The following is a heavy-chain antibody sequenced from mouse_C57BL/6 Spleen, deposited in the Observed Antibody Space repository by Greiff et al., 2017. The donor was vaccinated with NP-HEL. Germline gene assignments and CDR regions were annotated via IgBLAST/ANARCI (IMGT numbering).Heavy chain of an antibody. V-gene: IGHV3-6*01. D-gene: IGHD1-1*02. Sequence: EVHLVESGPGLVKPSQSLSLTCSVTGYSITSGYYWNWIRQFPGNKLEWMGYISYDGSNNYNPSLKNRISITRDTSKNQFFLKLNSVTTEDTATYYCARGLWSYAMDDWGQGTSVTVSS. J-gene: IGHJ4*01. CDR3: ARGLWSYAMDD. CDR2: ISYDGSN. CDR1: GYSITSGYY.